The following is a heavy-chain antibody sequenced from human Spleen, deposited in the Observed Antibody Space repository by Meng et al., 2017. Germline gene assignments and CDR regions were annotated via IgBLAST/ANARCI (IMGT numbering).Heavy chain of an antibody. D-gene: IGHD1-26*01. J-gene: IGHJ4*02. CDR1: WFSLRTSGVG. CDR3: AHAGMVGTTTLFYFDY. CDR2: IYWDDDK. V-gene: IGHV2-5*02. Sequence: HIRLTGPRSSRVNTHRALTMNCTFSWFSLRTSGVGVCWIRQPPGNALEWLALIYWDDDKRYSPSLKSRLTITKDTSKNRVVLTMTTMDPVDTATYYCAHAGMVGTTTLFYFDYWGQGTLVTVSS.